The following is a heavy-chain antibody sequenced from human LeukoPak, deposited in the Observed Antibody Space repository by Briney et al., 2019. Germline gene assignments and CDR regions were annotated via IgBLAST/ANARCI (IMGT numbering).Heavy chain of an antibody. J-gene: IGHJ4*02. D-gene: IGHD3-10*01. CDR2: IYSGGST. V-gene: IGHV3-53*01. Sequence: GGSLRLSCAASGFTVSSNYMSWVRQAPGKGLEWVSVIYSGGSTYYADSVKGRFTISRDNSKNTLYLQMNSLRAEDTAVYYCASGEYYGSGSPSPFDYWGQGTLVTVSS. CDR1: GFTVSSNY. CDR3: ASGEYYGSGSPSPFDY.